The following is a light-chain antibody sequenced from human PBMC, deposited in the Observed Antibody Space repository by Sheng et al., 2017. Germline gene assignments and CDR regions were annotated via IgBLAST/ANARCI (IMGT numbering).Light chain of an antibody. CDR3: CSYAGTYTLV. V-gene: IGLV2-11*01. Sequence: QSALTQPRSVSGSPGQSVTISCIGTSSDVGGYDYVSWYQQHPGKAPKLMIYDVSKRPSGVPDRFSGSKSANTASLTISGLQAEDEADYYCCSYAGTYTLVFGGGTQLTVL. CDR2: DVS. CDR1: SSDVGGYDY. J-gene: IGLJ3*02.